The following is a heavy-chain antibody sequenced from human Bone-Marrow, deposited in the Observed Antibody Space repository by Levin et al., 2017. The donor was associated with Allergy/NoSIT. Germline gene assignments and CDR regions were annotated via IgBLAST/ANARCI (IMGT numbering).Heavy chain of an antibody. CDR2: ISHDGTDK. CDR3: AKVLQWLRLDIPYDY. V-gene: IGHV3-30*18. Sequence: GESLKISCAASGFTFSSYGMHWVRQAPGKGLEWVALISHDGTDKYSADSVKGRFTISRDNSKNTLFLQMNSLRAEDTAVYYCAKVLQWLRLDIPYDYWGQGTLVTVSS. J-gene: IGHJ4*02. CDR1: GFTFSSYG. D-gene: IGHD5-12*01.